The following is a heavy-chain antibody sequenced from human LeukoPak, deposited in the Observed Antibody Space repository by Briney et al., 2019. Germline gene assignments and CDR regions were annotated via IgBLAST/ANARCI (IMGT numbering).Heavy chain of an antibody. CDR3: AINYYYYDSSGYWPPDAFDI. D-gene: IGHD3-22*01. J-gene: IGHJ3*02. CDR1: GYTFTSYG. Sequence: ASVKVSCKASGYTFTSYGIIWVRQAPGQGLEWMGWISAYNGNTNYARKLQGRVTMTTDTSTSTAYMELRSLRSDDTAVYYCAINYYYYDSSGYWPPDAFDIWGQGIMVTVSS. V-gene: IGHV1-18*01. CDR2: ISAYNGNT.